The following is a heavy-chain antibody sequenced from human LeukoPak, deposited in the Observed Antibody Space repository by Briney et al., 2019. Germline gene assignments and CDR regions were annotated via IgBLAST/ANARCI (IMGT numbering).Heavy chain of an antibody. V-gene: IGHV3-66*03. CDR1: GVAVSNNY. J-gene: IGHJ4*02. CDR2: VYSNGIT. Sequence: GGSLRLSCAASGVAVSNNYMSWVRQAPGKGLEWVSIVYSNGITNYADSVKGRFTISRDNSKNTLYLQMNSLRAEDTAVYYCARDRESSSSGSFDYWGQGTLVTVSS. CDR3: ARDRESSSSGSFDY. D-gene: IGHD6-6*01.